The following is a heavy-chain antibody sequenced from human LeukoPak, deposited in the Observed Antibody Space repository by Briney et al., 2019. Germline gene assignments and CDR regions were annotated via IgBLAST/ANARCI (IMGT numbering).Heavy chain of an antibody. Sequence: GASVKVSCKASGYTFTSYAMHWVRQAPGQRLEWMGWINAGNGNAKYSQKFQGRVTITRDTSASTAYMELSSLRSEDTAVYYCARALVGQQLAFDYWGQGTLVTVSS. CDR3: ARALVGQQLAFDY. CDR1: GYTFTSYA. J-gene: IGHJ4*02. V-gene: IGHV1-3*01. CDR2: INAGNGNA. D-gene: IGHD6-13*01.